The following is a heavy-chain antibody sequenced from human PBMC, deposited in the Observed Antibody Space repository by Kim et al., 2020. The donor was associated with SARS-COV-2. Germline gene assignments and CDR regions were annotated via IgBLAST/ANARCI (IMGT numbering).Heavy chain of an antibody. J-gene: IGHJ4*02. CDR3: ARQYYDSSAYYYIDY. Sequence: PSLKSRVTISIDTSKNQFSLKLSSVTASDTAVYYCARQYYDSSAYYYIDYWGQGTLVTVSS. D-gene: IGHD3-22*01. V-gene: IGHV4-59*08.